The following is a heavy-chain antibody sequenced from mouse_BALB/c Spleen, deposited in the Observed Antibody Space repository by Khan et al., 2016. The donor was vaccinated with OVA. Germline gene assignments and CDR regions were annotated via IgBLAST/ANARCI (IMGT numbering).Heavy chain of an antibody. Sequence: QIQLVRSGPELKKPGETVKISCKASGYTFTNYVMNWVKQSPGKGLKWMGWINTYTGEPTYADDFKGRFAFSLETSASTAYLQINSLKNEDTATYFCARFHGGYWGQGTTLTVSS. J-gene: IGHJ2*01. CDR1: GYTFTNYV. V-gene: IGHV9-3-1*01. CDR3: ARFHGGY. CDR2: INTYTGEP.